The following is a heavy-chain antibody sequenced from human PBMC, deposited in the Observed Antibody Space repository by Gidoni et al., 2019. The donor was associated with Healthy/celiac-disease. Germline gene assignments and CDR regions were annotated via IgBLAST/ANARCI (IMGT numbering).Heavy chain of an antibody. CDR3: TRDRRNWLDP. CDR1: GFTFRTYS. CDR2: ISSTSSTI. V-gene: IGHV3-48*04. J-gene: IGHJ5*02. Sequence: ELQLVESGGGFVQPGGSLRLSCAASGFTFRTYSMNGVRQAPGKGLEWVSYISSTSSTIDYADSVRGRFTISRDNAKNSLDLQMNSLRAEDTAVYYCTRDRRNWLDPWGQGTLVTVSS.